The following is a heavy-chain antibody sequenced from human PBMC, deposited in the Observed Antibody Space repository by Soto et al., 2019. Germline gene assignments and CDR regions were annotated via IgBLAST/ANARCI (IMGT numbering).Heavy chain of an antibody. J-gene: IGHJ5*02. V-gene: IGHV3-21*01. CDR1: GFTFSSYS. D-gene: IGHD3-16*01. CDR2: ISSSSSYI. Sequence: GGSLRLSCAASGFTFSSYSMNWVRQAPGKGLEWVSSISSSSSYIYYADSVKGRFTISRDNAKNSLYLQMNSLRAEDTAVYYCAGHSVYGNWFDPWGQGTLVTVSS. CDR3: AGHSVYGNWFDP.